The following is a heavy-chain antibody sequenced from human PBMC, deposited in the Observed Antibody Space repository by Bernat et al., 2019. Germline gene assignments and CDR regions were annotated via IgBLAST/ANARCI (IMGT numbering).Heavy chain of an antibody. J-gene: IGHJ4*02. D-gene: IGHD6-19*01. Sequence: EVQLVESGGGLVQPGGSLRLSCAASGFTFSNYVMSWVRQAPGKGLEWVSGISGSGGTTYYADSVKGRFTISRDNSKNTLYLQMNSLRAEDTAVYYCAKDRDSSGSFDYWGQGTLVTVSS. CDR2: ISGSGGTT. CDR3: AKDRDSSGSFDY. V-gene: IGHV3-23*04. CDR1: GFTFSNYV.